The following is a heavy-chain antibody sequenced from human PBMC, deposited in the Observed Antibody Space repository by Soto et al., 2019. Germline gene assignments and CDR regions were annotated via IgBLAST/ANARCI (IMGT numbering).Heavy chain of an antibody. CDR3: GRGRSGQLVVFY. D-gene: IGHD3-10*01. CDR1: GYTFTGHY. CDR2: IGPASGDT. Sequence: ASVKVSCKASGYTFTGHYIHWVRQAPGQGPEWMGEIGPASGDTRYAQKFQGRVTMTRDTSITTGYKELNNLSPDDTAVYYCGRGRSGQLVVFYWGQGTPVTVSS. V-gene: IGHV1-2*02. J-gene: IGHJ4*02.